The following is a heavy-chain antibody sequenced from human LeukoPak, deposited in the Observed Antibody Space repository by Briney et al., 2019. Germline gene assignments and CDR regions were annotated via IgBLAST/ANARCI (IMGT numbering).Heavy chain of an antibody. CDR2: INHSGGT. Sequence: PSETLSLTCAVYGVSFSGYCWNWIRQPPVKGLEWIGEINHSGGTNYNPSLQSRVTISVDTSKNEFSLKVRSVTAADTAVYFCARTHCEGDCFSAIRYWGQGTPVTVSS. V-gene: IGHV4-34*01. CDR1: GVSFSGYC. D-gene: IGHD2-21*02. CDR3: ARTHCEGDCFSAIRY. J-gene: IGHJ4*02.